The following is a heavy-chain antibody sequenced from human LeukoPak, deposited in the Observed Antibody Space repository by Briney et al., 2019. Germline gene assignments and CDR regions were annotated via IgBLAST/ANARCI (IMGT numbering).Heavy chain of an antibody. D-gene: IGHD1-26*01. CDR2: SYHTGST. CDR3: ASGSYGLDY. J-gene: IGHJ4*02. CDR1: GYSITTGYY. V-gene: IGHV4-38-2*02. Sequence: TSETLSLTCTVSGYSITTGYYWGWIRQPPGKGLEWIGSSYHTGSTFYNPSLKSRVTISVDTSKNQFSLKLSSVTAADTAVYYCASGSYGLDYWGQGTLVTVSS.